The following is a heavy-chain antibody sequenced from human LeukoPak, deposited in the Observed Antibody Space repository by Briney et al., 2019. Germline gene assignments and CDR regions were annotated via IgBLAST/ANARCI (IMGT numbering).Heavy chain of an antibody. V-gene: IGHV3-33*06. CDR2: IWYDGSNK. Sequence: QPGRSLRLSCAASGFTFSSYGMHWVRQAPGKGLEWVAVIWYDGSNKYYADSVKGRFTISRDNSKNTLYLQMNSLRAEDTAVYYCAKDLSPYYDRSGPQSSWGKGTLVTVSS. J-gene: IGHJ5*02. CDR1: GFTFSSYG. CDR3: AKDLSPYYDRSGPQSS. D-gene: IGHD3-22*01.